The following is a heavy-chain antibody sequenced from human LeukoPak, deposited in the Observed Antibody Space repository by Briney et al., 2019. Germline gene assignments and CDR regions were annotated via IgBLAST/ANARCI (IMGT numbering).Heavy chain of an antibody. CDR2: IKQDGREK. D-gene: IGHD6-13*01. CDR3: ARSGYCGARIHGAFDI. Sequence: PGGSLRLSFVAYGFIFDDYAMHSVRQAPGKGLEWVANIKQDGREKSYVDSGKGRFTISRDNAKNSLYLQMNSLRAEDTDVYYCARSGYCGARIHGAFDIWGQGTMVTVSS. CDR1: GFIFDDYA. J-gene: IGHJ3*02. V-gene: IGHV3-7*03.